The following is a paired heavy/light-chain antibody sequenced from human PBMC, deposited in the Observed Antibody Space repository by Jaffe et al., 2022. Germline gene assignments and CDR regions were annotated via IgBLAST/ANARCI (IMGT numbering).Heavy chain of an antibody. V-gene: IGHV3-30*02. D-gene: IGHD6-13*01. CDR2: VRYDGSNK. J-gene: IGHJ4*02. CDR3: AKDHTPVPAATGGFDY. Sequence: QVQLVESGGGVVQPGGSLRLSCAASGFTFSNYDMHWVRQAPGKGLEWVAFVRYDGSNKYYADSVKGRFTISRDNSKNTLYLQMNSLRAEDTAVYYCAKDHTPVPAATGGFDYWGQGTLVTVSS. CDR1: GFTFSNYD.
Light chain of an antibody. Sequence: DIQMTQSPSTLSASVGDRVTITCRASQSISSWLAWYQQKPGKAPKLLIYKASSLESGVPSRFSGSGSGTEFTLTISSLQPDDFATYYCQQYNSYPYTFGQGTKLEI. CDR1: QSISSW. CDR3: QQYNSYPYT. J-gene: IGKJ2*01. V-gene: IGKV1-5*03. CDR2: KAS.